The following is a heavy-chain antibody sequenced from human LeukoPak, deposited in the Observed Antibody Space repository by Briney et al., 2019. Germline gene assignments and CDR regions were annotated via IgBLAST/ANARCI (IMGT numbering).Heavy chain of an antibody. CDR2: MNPNSGNT. Sequence: ASVKVSCKASGGTFSSYAISWVRQATGQGLEWIGWMNPNSGNTGYAQKFQGRVTMTRDTSTSTAYMELSSLTSEDTAVYFCARSNYGGKRWFDPWGQGTLVIVSS. J-gene: IGHJ5*02. CDR3: ARSNYGGKRWFDP. V-gene: IGHV1-8*02. D-gene: IGHD4-23*01. CDR1: GGTFSSYA.